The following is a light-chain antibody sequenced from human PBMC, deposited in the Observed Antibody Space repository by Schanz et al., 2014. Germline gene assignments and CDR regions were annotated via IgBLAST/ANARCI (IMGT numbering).Light chain of an antibody. CDR3: QLYGSSPSYT. CDR2: GAS. V-gene: IGKV3-20*01. CDR1: QSVTASY. J-gene: IGKJ2*01. Sequence: IVLTQSPGSLSLSPGDRATLSCRASQSVTASYLAWYQQKPGQAPRLLIYGASSRATGIPDRFSGSGSGTDFTLTISRLEPEDFAVYFCQLYGSSPSYTFGQGTKLEIK.